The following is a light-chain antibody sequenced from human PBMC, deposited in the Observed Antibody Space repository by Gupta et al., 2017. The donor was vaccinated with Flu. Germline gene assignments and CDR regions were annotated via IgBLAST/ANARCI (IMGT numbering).Light chain of an antibody. CDR1: QNINTN. Sequence: EIFLTQSPASLSVSPGESVSLSCRASQNINTNLAWYQQRPGQPPRLLIYAAASRATGVPARFSGSGCGTDLGLTVSSRQSEDNAVYYCHQHQLWTPLTFGRGTKV. CDR2: AAA. CDR3: HQHQLWTPLT. J-gene: IGKJ4*01. V-gene: IGKV3-15*01.